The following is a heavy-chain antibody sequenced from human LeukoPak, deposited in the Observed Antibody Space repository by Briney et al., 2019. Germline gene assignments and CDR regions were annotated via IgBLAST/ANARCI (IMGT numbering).Heavy chain of an antibody. V-gene: IGHV1-69*13. D-gene: IGHD5-24*01. J-gene: IGHJ4*02. Sequence: SVKVSCKASGYTFTSYAISWVRQAPGQGLEWMGGIIPIFGTANYAQKFQGRVTITADESTSTAYMELSSLRSEDTAVYYCAGGRDGYNSLDYWGQGTLVTVSS. CDR2: IIPIFGTA. CDR3: AGGRDGYNSLDY. CDR1: GYTFTSYA.